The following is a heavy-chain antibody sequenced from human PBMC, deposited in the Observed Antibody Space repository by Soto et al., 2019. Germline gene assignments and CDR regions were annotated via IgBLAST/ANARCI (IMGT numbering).Heavy chain of an antibody. CDR3: ARTYSGSYSWFDP. D-gene: IGHD1-26*01. CDR2: IYYSGTT. J-gene: IGHJ5*02. Sequence: SETLSLTCTVSGGSISSGGYYWSWIRHHPGKDLEWIGYIYYSGTTYYNPSLKSRVTISVDTSKNQFSLKLSSVTAADTAVYFCARTYSGSYSWFDPWGQGTLVTVSS. CDR1: GGSISSGGYY. V-gene: IGHV4-31*03.